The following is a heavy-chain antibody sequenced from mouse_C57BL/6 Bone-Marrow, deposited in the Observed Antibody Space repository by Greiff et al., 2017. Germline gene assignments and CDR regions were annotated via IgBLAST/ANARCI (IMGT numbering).Heavy chain of an antibody. V-gene: IGHV1-69*01. Sequence: QVQLKQPGAELVLPGASVKLSCKASGYTFTSYWMHWVKQRPGQGLEWIGEIDPSDSYTNYNQKFKGKSTLTVDKSSSTAYMQLSSLTSEDSAVYYCVSSYYYGSSYWFAYWGQGTLVTVSA. J-gene: IGHJ3*01. CDR1: GYTFTSYW. D-gene: IGHD1-1*01. CDR3: VSSYYYGSSYWFAY. CDR2: IDPSDSYT.